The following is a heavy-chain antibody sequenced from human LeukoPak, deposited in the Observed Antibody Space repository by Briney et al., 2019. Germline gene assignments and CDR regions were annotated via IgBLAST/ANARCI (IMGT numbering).Heavy chain of an antibody. J-gene: IGHJ4*02. Sequence: SETLSLTCTVSGGSISSYYWSWIRQPPGKGLEWIGYIYYSGSTNYNPSLKSRVTISVDTSKNQFSLKLSSVTAADTAVYYCARDIAPFGELLPDYWGQGTLVTVSS. V-gene: IGHV4-59*01. CDR3: ARDIAPFGELLPDY. CDR2: IYYSGST. D-gene: IGHD3-10*01. CDR1: GGSISSYY.